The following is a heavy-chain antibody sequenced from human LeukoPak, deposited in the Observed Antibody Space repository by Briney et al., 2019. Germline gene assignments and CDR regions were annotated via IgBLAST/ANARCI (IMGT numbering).Heavy chain of an antibody. J-gene: IGHJ3*01. D-gene: IGHD6-19*01. CDR2: IGAAGSHI. Sequence: GGSLRLSCAASGFTFSAYSMNWVRQAPGEGLEWVSSIGAAGSHIYYADSMKGRFTISRDNAKSSLLLQMNSLRAEDTGIYYCVRVGSGATRADTLDLWGRGTMVTVPS. CDR1: GFTFSAYS. V-gene: IGHV3-21*01. CDR3: VRVGSGATRADTLDL.